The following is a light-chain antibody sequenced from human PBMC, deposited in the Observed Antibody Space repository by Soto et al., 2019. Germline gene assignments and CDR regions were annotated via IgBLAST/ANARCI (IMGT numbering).Light chain of an antibody. CDR1: QSVSSDS. Sequence: DIVLTQSPSTLSLSPGERAILSCRASQSVSSDSLAWYRHTPGQAPRLLVDDASSRATGIPDRFSGSGSGTHFTLTISRLEPEDYAVYYCQQYGSAPRTFGQGTKVEIK. V-gene: IGKV3-20*01. CDR2: DAS. CDR3: QQYGSAPRT. J-gene: IGKJ1*01.